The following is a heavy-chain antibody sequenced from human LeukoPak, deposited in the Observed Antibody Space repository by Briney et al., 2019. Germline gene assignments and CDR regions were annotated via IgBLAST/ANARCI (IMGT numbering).Heavy chain of an antibody. Sequence: PGGSLLLSCAASGFTFSSYGMSGVRPAPGKGLEWVSAISGTGGTTYYAASEKGRFTISRDNSKNTLYLQMNSLRAEDTAVYYCAKNGDRGAYCSGGSCYPYYYYYMDVWGKGTTVTISS. CDR1: GFTFSSYG. D-gene: IGHD2-15*01. CDR2: ISGTGGTT. V-gene: IGHV3-23*01. J-gene: IGHJ6*03. CDR3: AKNGDRGAYCSGGSCYPYYYYYMDV.